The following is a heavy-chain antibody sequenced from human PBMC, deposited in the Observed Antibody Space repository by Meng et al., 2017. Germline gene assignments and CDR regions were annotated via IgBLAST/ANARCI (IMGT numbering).Heavy chain of an antibody. CDR2: INPNSGGT. D-gene: IGHD2-15*01. J-gene: IGHJ3*02. Sequence: ASMKVSCKASGYTFTGYYMHWVRQAPGQGLEWMGWINPNSGGTNYAQKFQGRVTMTRDTSISTAYMELSRLRSDDTAVYYCARVVPEYCSGGSCFGWPLGAFDIWGQGTMVTVSS. CDR3: ARVVPEYCSGGSCFGWPLGAFDI. V-gene: IGHV1-2*02. CDR1: GYTFTGYY.